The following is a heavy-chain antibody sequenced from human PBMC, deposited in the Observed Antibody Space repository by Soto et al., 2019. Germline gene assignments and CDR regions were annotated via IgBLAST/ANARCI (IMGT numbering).Heavy chain of an antibody. D-gene: IGHD1-26*01. CDR3: AMISESYHSDMDY. V-gene: IGHV1-69*01. J-gene: IGHJ4*01. CDR1: GGTFSSYD. Sequence: QVQLVQSGAEVKKPGSSVKVSCKASGGTFSSYDISWVRQAPGQGLEWMGGIIPIFGTANYAQKFQGRVTITADQSTSPSYIELSSLRAVDTDVDYCAMISESYHSDMDYGGQGTLVTVS. CDR2: IIPIFGTA.